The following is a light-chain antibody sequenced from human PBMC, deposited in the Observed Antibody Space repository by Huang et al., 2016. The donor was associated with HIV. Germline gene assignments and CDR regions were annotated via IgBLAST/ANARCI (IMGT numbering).Light chain of an antibody. CDR2: WAT. J-gene: IGKJ1*01. V-gene: IGKV4-1*01. CDR1: QSVLYGLSKKNY. CDR3: LQYYSVPQT. Sequence: DIVMTQSPDSLAVSPGERATIDCKSSQSVLYGLSKKNYLAWFQQNPGRPPKLLSYWATTRESGVPDRFSGSGSGTDFTLTINNLQAEDVAVYFCLQYYSVPQTFGHGTKVEI.